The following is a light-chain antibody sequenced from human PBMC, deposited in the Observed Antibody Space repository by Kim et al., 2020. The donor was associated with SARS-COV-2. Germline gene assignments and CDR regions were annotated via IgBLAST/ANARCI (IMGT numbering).Light chain of an antibody. Sequence: DIQMTQSPSSLSASVGDRVTITCRASQGIRNDLGWYQQKPGKAPRRLIYAISTLQNGVPSRFSGVGSGTEFTLTISSLQPEDVATYYCLHYSGFPFAFCPGTKVDIK. J-gene: IGKJ3*01. CDR3: LHYSGFPFA. CDR2: AIS. CDR1: QGIRND. V-gene: IGKV1-17*01.